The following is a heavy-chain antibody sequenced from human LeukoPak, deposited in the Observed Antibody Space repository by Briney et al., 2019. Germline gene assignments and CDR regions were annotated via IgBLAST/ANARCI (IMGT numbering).Heavy chain of an antibody. CDR2: IKQDGSET. Sequence: GGSLRLSCAASGFTFSDYWMSWVRRAPGKGLEWVANIKQDGSETYYVDSVRGRFTISRDNAKKSLYLQMNSLRAEDTAVYYCARDFWGAYRVDYFDYWGQGTLVTVSS. CDR3: ARDFWGAYRVDYFDY. J-gene: IGHJ4*02. V-gene: IGHV3-7*01. CDR1: GFTFSDYW. D-gene: IGHD3-3*01.